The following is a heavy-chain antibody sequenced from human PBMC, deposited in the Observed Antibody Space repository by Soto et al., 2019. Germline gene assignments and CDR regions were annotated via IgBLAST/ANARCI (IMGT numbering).Heavy chain of an antibody. V-gene: IGHV3-7*03. Sequence: LRLSCAASGFTFSTYWMTWVRQAPGKGLEWVANIIKDGSEKSYADSVKGRFTISRDNAKNSLYLEMNSLRVEDTAVYYCARDWGGLGYWGQGTLVTVSS. CDR1: GFTFSTYW. CDR2: IIKDGSEK. J-gene: IGHJ4*02. D-gene: IGHD3-16*01. CDR3: ARDWGGLGY.